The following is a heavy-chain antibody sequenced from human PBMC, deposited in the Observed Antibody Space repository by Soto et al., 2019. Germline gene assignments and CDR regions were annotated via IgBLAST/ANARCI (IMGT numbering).Heavy chain of an antibody. CDR3: ARKPVVPAATQVTDNYYYYGMDV. CDR2: IDPSDSYT. D-gene: IGHD2-2*01. Sequence: GESLKISCKGSGYSFTSYWISWVRQMPGKGLEWMGRIDPSDSYTNYSPSFQGHVTISADKSISTAYLQWSSLKASDTAMYYCARKPVVPAATQVTDNYYYYGMDVWGQGTTVTV. CDR1: GYSFTSYW. V-gene: IGHV5-10-1*01. J-gene: IGHJ6*02.